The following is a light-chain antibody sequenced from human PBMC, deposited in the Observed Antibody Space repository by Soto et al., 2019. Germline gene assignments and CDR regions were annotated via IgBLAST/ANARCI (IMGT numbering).Light chain of an antibody. CDR3: SSYTFTSTLYV. CDR2: EVS. CDR1: SSDVGAYDS. V-gene: IGLV2-8*01. Sequence: QSALTQTPSASGSRGQSVTISCTGTSSDVGAYDSVSWYQHHPGKAPKALIYEVSKRPSGVPDRFSGSKSGNTASLTISGLQAEDEADYYCSSYTFTSTLYVFGTGTKVTVL. J-gene: IGLJ1*01.